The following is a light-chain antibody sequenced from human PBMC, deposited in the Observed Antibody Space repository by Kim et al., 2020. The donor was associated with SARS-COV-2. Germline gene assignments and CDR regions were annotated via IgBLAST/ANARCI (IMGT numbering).Light chain of an antibody. CDR1: ALQEQH. Sequence: VSPGQTARFTCYGDALQEQHASWYQEKSGQAPCLVIYKDSGRPSGIPGRFSGSSSGTTVTLTISGVQAEDDADYYCQSADSSGTYVFGSGTKVTVL. CDR3: QSADSSGTYV. CDR2: KDS. J-gene: IGLJ1*01. V-gene: IGLV3-25*03.